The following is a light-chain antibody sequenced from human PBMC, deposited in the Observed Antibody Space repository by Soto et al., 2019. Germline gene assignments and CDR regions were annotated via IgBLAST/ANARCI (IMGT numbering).Light chain of an antibody. CDR2: RGS. Sequence: DVVMTQSPLSLPVTLGQPASISCRASQSLVYRDGNSYLNWLHQRPCQSPRRLIYRGSNRDAGVTDEXSGSGSGTKFTLAISRVEAEDFGVYYCMQGTQWPYTFGQGTKLEIK. CDR1: QSLVYRDGNSY. V-gene: IGKV2-30*01. J-gene: IGKJ2*01. CDR3: MQGTQWPYT.